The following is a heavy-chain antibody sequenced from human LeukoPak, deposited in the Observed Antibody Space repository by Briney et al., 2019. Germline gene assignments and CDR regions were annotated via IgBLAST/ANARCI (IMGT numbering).Heavy chain of an antibody. V-gene: IGHV3-23*01. CDR1: QFKFNSYG. CDR3: AKDPNGDYIGTFDI. Sequence: GGPLRLSCATSQFKFNSYGMTWVRQAPGKGLEWVSSISGSGGSTQYADSVQGRFTISRDNSKNTLYLQMNSLRAEDTAVYYCAKDPNGDYIGTFDIWGQGTMVTVSS. CDR2: ISGSGGST. D-gene: IGHD4-17*01. J-gene: IGHJ3*02.